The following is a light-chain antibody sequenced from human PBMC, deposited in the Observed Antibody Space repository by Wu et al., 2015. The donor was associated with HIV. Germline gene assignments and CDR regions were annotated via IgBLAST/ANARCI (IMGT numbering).Light chain of an antibody. CDR3: QQYGGSPPYT. V-gene: IGKV3-20*01. CDR2: GPS. Sequence: TQSPATLSVSPGERATLSCRASQSVTRNLAWYQQKPGQAPRLLIYGPSNRATGIPDRFSGSGSERDFTLTINGLEPEDFAVYYCQQYGGSPPYTFGQGTKLEIK. J-gene: IGKJ2*01. CDR1: QSVTRN.